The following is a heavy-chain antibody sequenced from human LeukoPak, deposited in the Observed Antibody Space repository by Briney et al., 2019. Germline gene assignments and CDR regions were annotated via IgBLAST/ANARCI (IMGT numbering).Heavy chain of an antibody. J-gene: IGHJ4*02. CDR3: AKSVVAVAVNLDY. CDR2: ISGSGGST. CDR1: GFTFSSYA. Sequence: PGGSLRLSCAASGFTFSSYAMSWVRQAPGKGLEWVSAISGSGGSTYYADSVKGRFTISRDNSKNTLYLQMNSLGADDTAVYYCAKSVVAVAVNLDYWGQGTLVTVSS. D-gene: IGHD6-19*01. V-gene: IGHV3-23*01.